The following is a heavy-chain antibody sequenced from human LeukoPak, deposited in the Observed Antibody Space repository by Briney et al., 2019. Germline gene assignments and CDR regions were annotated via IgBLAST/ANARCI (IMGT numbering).Heavy chain of an antibody. J-gene: IGHJ4*02. D-gene: IGHD3-3*02. CDR2: ISGSGGNT. CDR1: GFTFSTYT. CDR3: AKAAFSRTSYFDY. V-gene: IGHV3-23*01. Sequence: PGGSLRLSCAASGFTFSTYTMSWVRQAPGKGLEWLSAISGSGGNTYYADSVKGRFTISRDNSKNTLYLQMDSLRADDTAVYYCAKAAFSRTSYFDYWGQGTLVTASS.